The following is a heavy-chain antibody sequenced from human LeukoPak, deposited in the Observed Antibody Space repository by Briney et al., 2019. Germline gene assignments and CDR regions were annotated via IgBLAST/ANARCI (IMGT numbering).Heavy chain of an antibody. V-gene: IGHV4-39*07. Sequence: SETLSLTCSISGDSISNNNYYWAWIRQSPGKGLEWIGNVHYTGSAYYAPSLRSRATISVDASKNQFSLKLSSVTAADTAVYYCARVPVYDSSGYYSYGVDYWGQGTLVTVSS. CDR1: GDSISNNNYY. CDR3: ARVPVYDSSGYYSYGVDY. D-gene: IGHD3-22*01. CDR2: VHYTGSA. J-gene: IGHJ4*02.